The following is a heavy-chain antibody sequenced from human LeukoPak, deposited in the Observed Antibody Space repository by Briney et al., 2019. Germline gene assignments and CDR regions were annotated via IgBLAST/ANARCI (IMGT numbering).Heavy chain of an antibody. V-gene: IGHV4-59*01. J-gene: IGHJ1*01. CDR2: IYYSGST. CDR3: ASEVVTSIEYFQH. CDR1: DASITSYY. Sequence: SETLSLTCTVSDASITSYYWSWIRQPPGKALEWIGYIYYSGSTNYNPSLKSRVTISVDTSKNQFSLKLRSVTAADTAVYYCASEVVTSIEYFQHWGQGTLVTVSS. D-gene: IGHD2-21*02.